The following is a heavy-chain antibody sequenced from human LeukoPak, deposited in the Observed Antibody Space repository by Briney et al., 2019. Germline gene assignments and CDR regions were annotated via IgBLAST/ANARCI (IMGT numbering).Heavy chain of an antibody. CDR1: GGSFSGYY. CDR3: ARDQHGFGDYFDY. Sequence: SETLSLTCAVYGGSFSGYYWSWVCQPPGKGLEWIGEINHSGSTNYNPSPKSRVTISVDTSKNQFSLKLSSVTAADTAVYYCARDQHGFGDYFDYWGQGTLVTVSS. CDR2: INHSGST. J-gene: IGHJ4*02. V-gene: IGHV4-34*01. D-gene: IGHD3-10*01.